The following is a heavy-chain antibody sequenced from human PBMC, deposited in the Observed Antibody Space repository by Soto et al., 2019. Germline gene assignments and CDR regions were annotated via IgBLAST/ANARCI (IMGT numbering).Heavy chain of an antibody. CDR2: IYYSGST. J-gene: IGHJ6*02. CDR3: ARDTTTYYYGSGSYPPLYGMDV. D-gene: IGHD3-10*01. CDR1: GGSISSYY. Sequence: SETLPLTCTVSGGSISSYYWSWIRQPPGKGLEWIGYIYYSGSTNYNPSLKSRVTISVDTSKNQFSLKLSSVTAADTAVYYCARDTTTYYYGSGSYPPLYGMDVWGQGTTVTVSS. V-gene: IGHV4-59*01.